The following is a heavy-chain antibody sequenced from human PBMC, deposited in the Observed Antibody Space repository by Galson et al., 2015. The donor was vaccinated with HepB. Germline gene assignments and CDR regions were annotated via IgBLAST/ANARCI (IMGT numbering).Heavy chain of an antibody. CDR3: ARPPSDSCVNDVCYSPGAFDM. V-gene: IGHV4-30-4*01. Sequence: TLSLTCTVSGASISSGDYYWSWIRQPPGQGLEWIGYIFYSRNTYYNPSLKSRVTMSVDTSKNQFSLNLSSVTAADTAVYYCARPPSDSCVNDVCYSPGAFDMWGQGTMVIVSS. CDR1: GASISSGDYY. CDR2: IFYSRNT. D-gene: IGHD2-8*01. J-gene: IGHJ3*02.